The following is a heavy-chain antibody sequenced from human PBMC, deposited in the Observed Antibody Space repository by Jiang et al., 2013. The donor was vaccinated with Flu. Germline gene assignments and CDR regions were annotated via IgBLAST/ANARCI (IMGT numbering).Heavy chain of an antibody. D-gene: IGHD2-2*01. CDR2: LWHDGSNK. CDR3: ATLRGSTYDTFLADY. CDR1: GFDFSYYA. J-gene: IGHJ4*02. V-gene: IGHV3-30*02. Sequence: GGSLRLSCAASGFDFSYYAMHWVRQSPGKGLEWVASLWHDGSNKFYADSVRGRFTISRDNSMHTVSLQMDSLRPEDTAVYFCATLRGSTYDTFLADYWGQGTLVTVSS.